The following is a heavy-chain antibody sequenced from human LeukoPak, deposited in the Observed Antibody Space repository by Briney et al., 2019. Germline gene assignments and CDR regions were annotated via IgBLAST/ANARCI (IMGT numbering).Heavy chain of an antibody. CDR1: GYTFTGYY. CDR3: AKDSSKIRTFIVATKGYFDY. J-gene: IGHJ4*02. Sequence: GASVKVSCKASGYTFTGYYMHWVRQAPGQGLEWMGWINPNSGGTNYAQKFQGRVTMTRDTSISTAYMELSRLRSDDTAVYYCAKDSSKIRTFIVATKGYFDYWGQGILVTVSS. CDR2: INPNSGGT. D-gene: IGHD5-12*01. V-gene: IGHV1-2*02.